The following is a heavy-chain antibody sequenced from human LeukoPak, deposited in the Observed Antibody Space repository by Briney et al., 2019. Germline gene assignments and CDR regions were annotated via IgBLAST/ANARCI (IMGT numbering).Heavy chain of an antibody. CDR3: ARVYDEDSSSWYRDWYYFYYMDV. V-gene: IGHV4-4*07. CDR2: IYTSGST. Sequence: PSETLSLTCAVSGGSISSYYWSWIRQPAGKGLEWIGRIYTSGSTNYNPSLKSRVTMSVDTSKNQFSLKLSSVTAADTAVYYCARVYDEDSSSWYRDWYYFYYMDVWGKGTTVTVSS. D-gene: IGHD6-13*01. CDR1: GGSISSYY. J-gene: IGHJ6*03.